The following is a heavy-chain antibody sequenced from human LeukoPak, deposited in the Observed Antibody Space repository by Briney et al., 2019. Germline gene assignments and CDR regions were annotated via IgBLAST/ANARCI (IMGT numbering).Heavy chain of an antibody. V-gene: IGHV4-39*01. CDR1: GGSISSSSYY. Sequence: RSSETLSLTCTVSGGSISSSSYYWGWIRQPPGKGLEWIGSIYYSGSTYYNPSLKSRVTISVDTSKNQFSLKLSSVTAADTAVYYCAGQPTLAATRSFYGMDVWGQGTTVTVSS. CDR2: IYYSGST. J-gene: IGHJ6*02. D-gene: IGHD2-15*01. CDR3: AGQPTLAATRSFYGMDV.